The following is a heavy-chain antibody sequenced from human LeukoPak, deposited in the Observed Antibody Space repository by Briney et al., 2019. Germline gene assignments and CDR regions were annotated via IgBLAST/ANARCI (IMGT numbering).Heavy chain of an antibody. Sequence: GGSLRLSCAASGFTFSSYAMHWVRQAPGKGLEWVAVISYDGSNKYYADSVKGRFTISGDNAKNSLYLQMNSLRAEDTAVYYCARASLSYMGAFDIWGQGTMVTVSS. V-gene: IGHV3-30-3*01. CDR1: GFTFSSYA. CDR2: ISYDGSNK. CDR3: ARASLSYMGAFDI. J-gene: IGHJ3*02. D-gene: IGHD2-2*02.